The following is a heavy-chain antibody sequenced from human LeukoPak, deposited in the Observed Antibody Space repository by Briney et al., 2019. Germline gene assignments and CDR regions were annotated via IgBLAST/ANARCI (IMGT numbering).Heavy chain of an antibody. CDR1: GGSISSYY. J-gene: IGHJ5*02. Sequence: SETLSLTCTVSGGSISSYYWSWVRQPPGKGLEWIGYIYYSGSTNYNPSPKSRVTISVDPSKNQFSLKLSSVTAADTAVYYCARHSYSIHWFDPWGQGTLVTVSS. D-gene: IGHD6-13*01. CDR2: IYYSGST. CDR3: ARHSYSIHWFDP. V-gene: IGHV4-59*08.